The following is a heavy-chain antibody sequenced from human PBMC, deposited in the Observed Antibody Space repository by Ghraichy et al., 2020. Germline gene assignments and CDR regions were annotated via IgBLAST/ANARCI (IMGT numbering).Heavy chain of an antibody. D-gene: IGHD3-10*01. CDR1: GGSISSGGYY. CDR2: IYYSGST. Sequence: SETLSLTCTVSGGSISSGGYYWSWIRQHPGKGLEWIGYIYYSGSTYYNPSLKSRVTISVDTSKNQFSLKLSSVTAADTAVYYCARVDSGIWELNYYYYMDVWGKGTTVTVSS. J-gene: IGHJ6*03. V-gene: IGHV4-31*03. CDR3: ARVDSGIWELNYYYYMDV.